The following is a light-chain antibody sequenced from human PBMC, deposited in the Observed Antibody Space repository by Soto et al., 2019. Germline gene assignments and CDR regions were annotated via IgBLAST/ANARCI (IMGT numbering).Light chain of an antibody. J-gene: IGKJ1*01. V-gene: IGKV1-5*01. Sequence: DIQITQSPASLSASVVNTVTITFRASESIDNWLAWYQQKPGKAPKLLIFAASTLVRGVPSRFSGRGSGTEFTLTISSLQADDYATFYCQQYHTDWTFGQGTKVDIK. CDR3: QQYHTDWT. CDR1: ESIDNW. CDR2: AAS.